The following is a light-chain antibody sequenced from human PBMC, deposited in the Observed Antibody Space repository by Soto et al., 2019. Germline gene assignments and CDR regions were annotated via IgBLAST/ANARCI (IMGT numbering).Light chain of an antibody. CDR2: SNN. CDR1: SSNIGNNF. Sequence: QSVLTQPSSASGSPGQRVTISCSGSSSNIGNNFVKWYQQFPGTAPKLLIYSNNQRPSGVPDRFSGSKSGTSASLAISGLQSEDEADYYCSLYTSENAYVFGTGTKLTVL. V-gene: IGLV1-44*01. J-gene: IGLJ1*01. CDR3: SLYTSENAYV.